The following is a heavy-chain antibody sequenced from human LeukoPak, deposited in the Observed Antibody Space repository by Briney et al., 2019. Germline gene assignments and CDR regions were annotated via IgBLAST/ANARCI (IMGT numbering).Heavy chain of an antibody. D-gene: IGHD3-22*01. V-gene: IGHV4-39*01. CDR2: ISYSGST. CDR1: GGSITSSDYY. Sequence: SETLSLTCTVSGGSITSSDYYWGWIRQPPGKGLERIGSISYSGSTDYKPSLKGRVTISLDTSNNRFSLKLSSVTAADTAVYYCARGDYYDNSGYLYYWGQGTLVTVSS. J-gene: IGHJ4*02. CDR3: ARGDYYDNSGYLYY.